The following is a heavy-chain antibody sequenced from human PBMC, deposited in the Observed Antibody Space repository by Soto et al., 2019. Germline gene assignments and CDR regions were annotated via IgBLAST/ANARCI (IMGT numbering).Heavy chain of an antibody. Sequence: QVQLQESGPGLVKPSETLSLTCTVSGGSISGHYWSWIRQPPGKRLEWIGYIYYTGDTDYNPSLKTRVTILKVSQNPISLRLSSVTAADTAVYYCATDRGWGSWGRDYLASWRQGTRVTVSS. CDR3: ATDRGWGSWGRDYLAS. J-gene: IGHJ4*02. CDR1: GGSISGHY. CDR2: IYYTGDT. D-gene: IGHD3-16*01. V-gene: IGHV4-59*11.